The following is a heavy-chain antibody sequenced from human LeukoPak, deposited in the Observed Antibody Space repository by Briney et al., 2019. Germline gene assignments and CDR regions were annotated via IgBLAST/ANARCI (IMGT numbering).Heavy chain of an antibody. Sequence: GGSLRPSCTASGFTVSSNYMTWVRQAPGKGLEWVSLLYSAGSTYYADSVTGRFTISRDNSQNTLYLQMNSLRPDDTAVYYCARGFRSNPHDAFDIWGQGTMVTVSS. CDR3: ARGFRSNPHDAFDI. CDR1: GFTVSSNY. D-gene: IGHD1-26*01. V-gene: IGHV3-66*02. CDR2: LYSAGST. J-gene: IGHJ3*02.